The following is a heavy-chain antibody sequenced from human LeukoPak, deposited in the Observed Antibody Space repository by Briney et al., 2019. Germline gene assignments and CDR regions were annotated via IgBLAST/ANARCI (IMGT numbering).Heavy chain of an antibody. CDR1: RGSISGYS. J-gene: IGHJ5*02. CDR3: VRGPYGASISKWFDP. V-gene: IGHV4-59*01. Sequence: PSETLSLTCTVSRGSISGYSWSWIRQSPGGGLEWIGYIYYSGDTAYNPSLRSRCTMSVDTSKNQFSLQLRSMTTADTAVYYCVRGPYGASISKWFDPWGQGTQVIVSP. CDR2: IYYSGDT. D-gene: IGHD4/OR15-4a*01.